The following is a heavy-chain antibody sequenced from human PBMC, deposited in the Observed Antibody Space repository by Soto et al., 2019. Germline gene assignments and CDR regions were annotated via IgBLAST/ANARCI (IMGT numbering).Heavy chain of an antibody. CDR3: ARGTYSSSWYHYCYGMDV. CDR1: GFTFSSYG. V-gene: IGHV3-33*01. D-gene: IGHD6-13*01. J-gene: IGHJ6*02. CDR2: IWYDGSNK. Sequence: QVQLVESGGGVVQPGRSLRLSCAASGFTFSSYGMHWVRQAPGKGLEWVAVIWYDGSNKYYADSVKGRFTISRDNSKNTLYLQMNSLRAEDTAVYYCARGTYSSSWYHYCYGMDVWGQGTTVTVSS.